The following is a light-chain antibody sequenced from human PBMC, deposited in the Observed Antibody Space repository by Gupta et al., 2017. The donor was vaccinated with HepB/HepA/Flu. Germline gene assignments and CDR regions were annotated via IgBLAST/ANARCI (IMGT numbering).Light chain of an antibody. J-gene: IGLJ3*02. V-gene: IGLV1-47*01. Sequence: QSVLTLPPSPPGTPGRRVSLSCSGSSSNIGSNHVYWYQKLPGAAPKLLIYRNNQRPSGVPDRFSGSKSGTSASLAISGLRSEDEAYYYCAAWDDSLCGRVFGGGTKLTVL. CDR3: AAWDDSLCGRV. CDR2: RNN. CDR1: SSNIGSNH.